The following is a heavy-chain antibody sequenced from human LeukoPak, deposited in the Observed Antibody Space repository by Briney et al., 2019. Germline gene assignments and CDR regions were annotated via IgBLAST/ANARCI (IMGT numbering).Heavy chain of an antibody. V-gene: IGHV3-23*01. Sequence: PGGSLRLSCAASGFTSSSYAMSWVRQAPGKGLEWVSAISGSGGSTYYADSVKGRFTISRDNSKNTLYLQMNSLRAEDTAVYYCANGRSGVRGVNYWGQGTLVTVSS. CDR3: ANGRSGVRGVNY. CDR2: ISGSGGST. CDR1: GFTSSSYA. D-gene: IGHD3-10*01. J-gene: IGHJ4*02.